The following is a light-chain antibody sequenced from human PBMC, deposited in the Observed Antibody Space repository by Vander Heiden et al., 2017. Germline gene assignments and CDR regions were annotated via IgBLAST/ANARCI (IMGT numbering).Light chain of an antibody. J-gene: IGKJ3*01. V-gene: IGKV1-33*01. CDR1: QDISNY. CDR3: QQYDNLFT. CDR2: DAS. Sequence: DIQMTQSPPSLSASVGDRVTITCQASQDISNYLNWYQQKPGKAPKLLIYDASNLEKGVPSRFSGSGSGTDFTFTISSLQPEDIATYYWQQYDNLFTFGHGTKVDIK.